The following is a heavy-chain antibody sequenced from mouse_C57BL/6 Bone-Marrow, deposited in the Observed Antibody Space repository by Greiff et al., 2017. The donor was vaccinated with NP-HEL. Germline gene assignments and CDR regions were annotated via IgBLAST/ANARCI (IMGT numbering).Heavy chain of an antibody. CDR2: LDPTSGGT. V-gene: IGHV1-72*01. Sequence: QVQLKQPGAELVKPGASVKLSCKASGYTFTSYWLHWVKQRPGRGLEWIGRLDPTSGGTKYHEKFKSTATLTVDTPSSTAYLPLSRLPSEDSAVYDCARVGYYDYFDYWGQGTTLTVSS. CDR1: GYTFTSYW. CDR3: ARVGYYDYFDY. D-gene: IGHD2-3*01. J-gene: IGHJ2*01.